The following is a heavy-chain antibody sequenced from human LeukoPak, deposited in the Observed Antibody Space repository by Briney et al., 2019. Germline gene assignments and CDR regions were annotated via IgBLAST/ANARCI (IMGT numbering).Heavy chain of an antibody. CDR3: ARTHFDWLPTDYYYYYMDV. CDR2: INPNSGGT. J-gene: IGHJ6*03. Sequence: ASVKVSCKASGYTFTDYYMHWVRQAPGQGLEWMGWINPNSGGTNYAQKFQGRVTMTRDTSISTAYMELSRLRSDDTAVYYCARTHFDWLPTDYYYYYMDVWGKGTTVTVSS. D-gene: IGHD3-9*01. CDR1: GYTFTDYY. V-gene: IGHV1-2*02.